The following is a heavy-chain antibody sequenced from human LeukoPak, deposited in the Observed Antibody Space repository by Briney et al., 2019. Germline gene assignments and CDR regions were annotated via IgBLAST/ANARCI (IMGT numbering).Heavy chain of an antibody. J-gene: IGHJ4*02. CDR3: ARGRYYDSSGYYY. D-gene: IGHD3-22*01. Sequence: SETLSLTCTVSGGSISSGSYYWSWIRQPAGKGLEWIGRIYTSASTNYNPSLKSRVTISVDTSKNQFSLKLSSVTAADTAVYYCARGRYYDSSGYYYWGQGTLVTVSS. V-gene: IGHV4-61*02. CDR1: GGSISSGSYY. CDR2: IYTSAST.